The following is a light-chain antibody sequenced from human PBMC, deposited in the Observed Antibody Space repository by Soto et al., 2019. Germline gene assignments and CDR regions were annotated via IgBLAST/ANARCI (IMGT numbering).Light chain of an antibody. CDR2: AAS. V-gene: IGKV1-39*01. J-gene: IGKJ1*01. CDR1: QSISSY. CDR3: QQANSFPWT. Sequence: DIQMTQSPSSLSASVGDRVTITCRASQSISSYLNWYQQKPGKAPKLLIYAASSLQSGVPSRFSGSGSGTDFTLTISSLQPEDFATYYCQQANSFPWTFGHGTKVDIK.